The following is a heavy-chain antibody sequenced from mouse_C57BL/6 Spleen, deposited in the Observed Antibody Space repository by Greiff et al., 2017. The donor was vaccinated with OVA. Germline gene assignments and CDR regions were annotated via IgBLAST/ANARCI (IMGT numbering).Heavy chain of an antibody. D-gene: IGHD2-4*01. CDR3: ARSDYDEAWFAY. Sequence: EVKLMESGGGLVQPGGSLKLSCAASGLDFSRYWMSWVRRAPGKGLEWIGEINPDSSTINYAPSLKDKFIISRDNAKNTLYLQMSKVRSEDTALYYCARSDYDEAWFAYWGQGTLVTVSA. CDR2: INPDSSTI. CDR1: GLDFSRYW. V-gene: IGHV4-1*01. J-gene: IGHJ3*01.